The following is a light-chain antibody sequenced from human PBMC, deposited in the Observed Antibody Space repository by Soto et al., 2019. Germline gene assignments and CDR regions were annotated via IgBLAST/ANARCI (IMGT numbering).Light chain of an antibody. Sequence: EIVMTQSPATLSVSPGVRAILSCRGSQSVSSNLAWYQQKPGQAPRLLIYGASTRATGIPARFSGSGSGTEFTLTISSLQSEDFAVYYCQQYNNWPPRAWTFGQGTKVEIK. CDR2: GAS. J-gene: IGKJ1*01. CDR1: QSVSSN. V-gene: IGKV3-15*01. CDR3: QQYNNWPPRAWT.